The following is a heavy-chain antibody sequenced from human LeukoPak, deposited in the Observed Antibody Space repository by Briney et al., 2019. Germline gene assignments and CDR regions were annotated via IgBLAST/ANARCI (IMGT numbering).Heavy chain of an antibody. J-gene: IGHJ4*02. CDR3: TRVGYIDEGIDY. D-gene: IGHD5-24*01. CDR2: INGDGSSI. Sequence: GGSLRLSCAASGFSFGTYWMHRVRQAPGKGLVWVSRINGDGSSITYADFVKGRFTISRDNAKTTLYLQMNSLRAEDTAIYYCTRVGYIDEGIDYWGQGTLVTVSS. V-gene: IGHV3-74*01. CDR1: GFSFGTYW.